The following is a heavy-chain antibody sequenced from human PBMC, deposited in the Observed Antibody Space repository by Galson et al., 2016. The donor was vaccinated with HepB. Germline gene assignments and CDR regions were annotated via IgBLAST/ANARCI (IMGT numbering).Heavy chain of an antibody. V-gene: IGHV3-23*01. CDR1: GFTFRYYA. CDR2: ISGAGGTT. CDR3: AKERGWYGGPNYGS. D-gene: IGHD2-15*01. J-gene: IGHJ5*02. Sequence: SLRLSCAASGFTFRYYAMTWVRRAPGKGLEWVSDISGAGGTTHYADSVKGRFTISRDNSRDTLYAQMDSLRAAATAVYYCAKERGWYGGPNYGSWGQGTLVTVSS.